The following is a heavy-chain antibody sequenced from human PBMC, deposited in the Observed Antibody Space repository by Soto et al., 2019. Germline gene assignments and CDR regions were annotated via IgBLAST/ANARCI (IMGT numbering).Heavy chain of an antibody. CDR2: INTYNGNT. CDR3: AMVDVYVTPSPQDV. D-gene: IGHD3-16*01. Sequence: ASVKVSCKASGYSFTRYGIAWARQALGQGLEWMGWINTYNGNTNYAQNLQGRVTLTTDTSTSTAYMELTSLRSNDTAIYYCAMVDVYVTPSPQDVWGQGTTVTVSS. J-gene: IGHJ6*02. V-gene: IGHV1-18*01. CDR1: GYSFTRYG.